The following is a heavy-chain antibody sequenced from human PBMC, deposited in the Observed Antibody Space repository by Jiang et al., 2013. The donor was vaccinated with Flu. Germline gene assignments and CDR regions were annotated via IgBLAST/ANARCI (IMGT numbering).Heavy chain of an antibody. CDR1: GYTFTSYY. V-gene: IGHV1-46*01. J-gene: IGHJ6*02. D-gene: IGHD4-11*01. CDR3: ARDLVTTVTTGGSRYYYYYGMDV. Sequence: GAEVKKPGASVKVSCKASGYTFTSYYMHWVRQAPGQGLEWMGIINPSGGSTSYAQKFQGRVTMTRDTSTSTVYMELSSLRSEDTAVYYCARDLVTTVTTGGSRYYYYYGMDVWGQGTTVTVSS. CDR2: INPSGGST.